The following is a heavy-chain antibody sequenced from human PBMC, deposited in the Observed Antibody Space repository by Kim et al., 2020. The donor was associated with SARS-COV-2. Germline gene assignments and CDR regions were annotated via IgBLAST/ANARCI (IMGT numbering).Heavy chain of an antibody. J-gene: IGHJ4*02. D-gene: IGHD2-8*01. CDR3: ARDLGGNGDY. V-gene: IGHV3-21*01. CDR1: GFTLNSYG. Sequence: VGSLRLSCAASGFTLNSYGMNWVRQAPGKGLEWVSSISSSSSYIYYADSVKGRFTVSRDNAKKSLYLQMNSLRAEDMALYYCARDLGGNGDYWGQGTLVT. CDR2: ISSSSSYI.